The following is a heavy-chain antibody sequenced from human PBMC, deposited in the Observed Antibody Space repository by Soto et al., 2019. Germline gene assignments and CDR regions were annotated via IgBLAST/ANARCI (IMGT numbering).Heavy chain of an antibody. CDR1: GASIDNNGYS. V-gene: IGHV4-31*11. D-gene: IGHD6-19*01. Sequence: SETLSLTCAVSGASIDNNGYSWTWIRQHPGKGLEWIGTNNNRADTYYNPSLKSRLTISLDTSRNHFSLRLSAVTPADTAIYSWARGGSGWKALNWFDPWGKGIMVTFAS. CDR2: NNNRADT. CDR3: ARGGSGWKALNWFDP. J-gene: IGHJ5*02.